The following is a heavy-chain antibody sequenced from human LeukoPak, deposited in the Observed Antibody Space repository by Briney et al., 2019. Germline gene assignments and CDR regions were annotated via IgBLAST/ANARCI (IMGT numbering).Heavy chain of an antibody. D-gene: IGHD2-15*01. CDR2: ISAYNGNT. Sequence: ASVKVSCKASGYTFTSYGISWVRQAPGQGLEWMGWISAYNGNTNYAQKLQGRVTITADESTSTAYMELSSLRSEDTAVYYCAREGYCSGGSCYELDYWGQGTLVTVSS. J-gene: IGHJ4*02. CDR3: AREGYCSGGSCYELDY. V-gene: IGHV1-18*01. CDR1: GYTFTSYG.